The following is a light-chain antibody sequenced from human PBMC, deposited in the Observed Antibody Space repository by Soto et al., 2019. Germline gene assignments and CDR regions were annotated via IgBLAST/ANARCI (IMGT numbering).Light chain of an antibody. CDR1: SSNIGSNT. Sequence: QSVLTQPPSASGTPGQRVTISCSGSSSNIGSNTVNWYQQLPGTAPKLLIYSNNQRPSGVPDLFSGSKSGTSASLAISGRQSEDEADYYCAAWDDSLNAVVFGGGTKLTVL. V-gene: IGLV1-44*01. J-gene: IGLJ2*01. CDR3: AAWDDSLNAVV. CDR2: SNN.